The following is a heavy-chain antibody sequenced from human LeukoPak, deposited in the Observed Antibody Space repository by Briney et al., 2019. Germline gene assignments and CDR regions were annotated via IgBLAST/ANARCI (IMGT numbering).Heavy chain of an antibody. CDR1: GGSFSGYY. D-gene: IGHD3-10*01. V-gene: IGHV4-34*01. Sequence: SETLSLTCAAYGGSFSGYYWSWIRQPPGKGLEWIGEINHSGSTNYNPSLKSRVTISVDTSKNQFSLKLSSVTAADTAVYYCARAGSSRGAYYYYYYGMDVWGQGTTVTVSS. CDR3: ARAGSSRGAYYYYYYGMDV. CDR2: INHSGST. J-gene: IGHJ6*02.